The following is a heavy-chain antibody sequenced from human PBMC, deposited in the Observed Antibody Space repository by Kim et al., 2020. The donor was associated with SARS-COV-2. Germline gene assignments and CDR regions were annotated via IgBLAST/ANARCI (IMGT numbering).Heavy chain of an antibody. CDR3: AKVGSGSLTFDC. Sequence: YRAGPWKCRFTISRDNSKDTLYMQMKSLRAEDTAVYYCAKVGSGSLTFDCWGQGTLVTVSS. D-gene: IGHD3-10*01. J-gene: IGHJ4*02. V-gene: IGHV3-23*01.